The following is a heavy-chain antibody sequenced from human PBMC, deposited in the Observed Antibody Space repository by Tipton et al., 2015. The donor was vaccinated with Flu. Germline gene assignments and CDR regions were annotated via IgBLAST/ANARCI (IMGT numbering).Heavy chain of an antibody. CDR3: AKGYSYYYYYSMDV. D-gene: IGHD2-21*01. J-gene: IGHJ6*02. CDR1: GFTFGDYA. V-gene: IGHV3-9*01. CDR2: ITWNSGSI. Sequence: SLRLSCAASGFTFGDYAMHWVRQAPGKGLEWVSGITWNSGSIAYADSVKGRFTISRDDAKSSLYLQMGSLRAEDTALYFCAKGYSYYYYYSMDVWGQGTTVTVSS.